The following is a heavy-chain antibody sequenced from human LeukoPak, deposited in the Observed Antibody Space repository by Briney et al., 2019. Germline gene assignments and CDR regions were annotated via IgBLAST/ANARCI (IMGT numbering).Heavy chain of an antibody. V-gene: IGHV4-59*13. CDR1: GGSISSYY. Sequence: SETLSLICTVSGGSISSYYWSWIRQPPGKGLEWIGYIYFSGTINYNPSHKSRVTISVDTSKNRLSLKLSSVTAADTAVYYCARGSADMDVWGKGTTVTVSS. J-gene: IGHJ6*03. CDR3: ARGSADMDV. CDR2: IYFSGTI.